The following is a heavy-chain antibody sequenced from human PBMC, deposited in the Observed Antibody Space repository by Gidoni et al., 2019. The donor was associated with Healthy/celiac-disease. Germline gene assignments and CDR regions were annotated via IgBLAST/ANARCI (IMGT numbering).Heavy chain of an antibody. CDR2: IYYSGST. V-gene: IGHV4-30-4*01. Sequence: QVQLQESVPGLVTPSQTLSLTCTVSCCSISSGYYYWSWIRQPPGKGLEWIGYIYYSGSTYYNPSLKSRVTISVDTSKNQFSLKLSSVTAADTAVYYCARQLYYYDSSGYYPHTYALDFDYWGQGTLVTVSS. J-gene: IGHJ4*02. CDR3: ARQLYYYDSSGYYPHTYALDFDY. CDR1: CCSISSGYYY. D-gene: IGHD3-22*01.